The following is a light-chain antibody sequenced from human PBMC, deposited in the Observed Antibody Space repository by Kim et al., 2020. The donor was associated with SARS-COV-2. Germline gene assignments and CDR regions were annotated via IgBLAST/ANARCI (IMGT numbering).Light chain of an antibody. V-gene: IGLV3-19*01. J-gene: IGLJ3*02. CDR2: GKN. CDR1: SLRSYY. Sequence: SSELTQDPAVSVALGQTVRITCQGDSLRSYYASWYQQKPGQAPVLVIYGKNNRPSGIPDRFSGSSSGNIASLTITGAQAKDEADYYCNSRDSSGNHWVFG. CDR3: NSRDSSGNHWV.